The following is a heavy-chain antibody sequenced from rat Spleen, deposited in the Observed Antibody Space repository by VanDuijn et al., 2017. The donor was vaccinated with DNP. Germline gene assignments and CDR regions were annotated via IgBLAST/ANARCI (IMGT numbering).Heavy chain of an antibody. J-gene: IGHJ2*01. Sequence: EVQLQESGPGLVKPSQSLSLTCSVTGYSITSCCRWTWIRKFPGHKLEWMGYINSAGSIEYNPSLKGRISITSDTSKNQFFLQLNSVTTDDTATYYCTRGDILRSFDYWGQGVMVTVSS. CDR2: INSAGSI. CDR3: TRGDILRSFDY. D-gene: IGHD1-6*01. V-gene: IGHV3-3*01. CDR1: GYSITSCCR.